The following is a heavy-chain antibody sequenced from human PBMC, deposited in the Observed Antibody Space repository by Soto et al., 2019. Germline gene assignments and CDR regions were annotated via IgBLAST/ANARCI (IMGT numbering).Heavy chain of an antibody. J-gene: IGHJ6*02. CDR1: GFTFSSYG. CDR3: AKDPSDIVVVPAAERIDWLYYGMDV. V-gene: IGHV3-30*18. D-gene: IGHD2-2*01. CDR2: ISYDGSNK. Sequence: GGSLRLSCAASGFTFSSYGMHWVRQAPGKGLEWVAVISYDGSNKYYADSVKGRFTISRDNSKNTLYLQMNSLGAEDTAVYYCAKDPSDIVVVPAAERIDWLYYGMDVWGQGTTVTVSS.